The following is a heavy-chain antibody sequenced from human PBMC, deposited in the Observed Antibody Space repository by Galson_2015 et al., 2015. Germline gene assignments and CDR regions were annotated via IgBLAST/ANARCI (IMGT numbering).Heavy chain of an antibody. CDR2: IYPGDSDT. V-gene: IGHV5-51*03. Sequence: QSGAEVKKPGESLKISCKGSGYSFTNYWIGWVRQMPGKGLEWMGIIYPGDSDTRYSPSFQGQVTISADKSINTAYLQWSSLKASDTAIYYCAKVDAQSPVRGYSHGYLDYWGQGTLITVSS. CDR1: GYSFTNYW. D-gene: IGHD5-18*01. CDR3: AKVDAQSPVRGYSHGYLDY. J-gene: IGHJ4*02.